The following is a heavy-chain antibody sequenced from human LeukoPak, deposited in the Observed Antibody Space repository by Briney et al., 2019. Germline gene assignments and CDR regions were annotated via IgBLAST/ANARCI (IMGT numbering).Heavy chain of an antibody. J-gene: IGHJ4*02. CDR1: GFTFSSYW. CDR3: ARGYSGPDY. CDR2: ISGSCAGT. V-gene: IGHV3-23*01. Sequence: TGGSLRLSCAASGFTFSSYWMHWVRQAPGKGLEWVSVISGSCAGTYYTDSVKGRFTISRDNSKNTLYLHMNSLRAEDTAVYYCARGYSGPDYWGQGTLVAVSS. D-gene: IGHD5-12*01.